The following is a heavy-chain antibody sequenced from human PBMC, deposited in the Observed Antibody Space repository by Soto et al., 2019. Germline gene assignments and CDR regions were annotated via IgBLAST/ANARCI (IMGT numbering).Heavy chain of an antibody. V-gene: IGHV1-8*01. Sequence: ASVKVSCKASGYTFTSYDINWVRQATGQGLEWMGWMNPNSGNTGYAQKFQGRVTMTRNTSISTAYMELSSLRSEDTAVYYCAITQGDYYYYYMDVWGKGTTVTVSS. CDR2: MNPNSGNT. CDR1: GYTFTSYD. J-gene: IGHJ6*03. CDR3: AITQGDYYYYYMDV.